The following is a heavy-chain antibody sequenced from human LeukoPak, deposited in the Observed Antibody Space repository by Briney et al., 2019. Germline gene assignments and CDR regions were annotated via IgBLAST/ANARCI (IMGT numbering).Heavy chain of an antibody. CDR2: INTRSNTK. CDR3: ARDHDSSGYYSHFES. CDR1: GFTFSSCS. D-gene: IGHD3-22*01. J-gene: IGHJ4*02. V-gene: IGHV3-48*02. Sequence: AGSLRLSSAASGFTFSSCSMNWVRQDPRKGPERVSYINTRSNTKYYADSVKGRFTISRDNAKNSLYLQMNSLRDEDTAMYYCARDHDSSGYYSHFESWGQGTLVTVSS.